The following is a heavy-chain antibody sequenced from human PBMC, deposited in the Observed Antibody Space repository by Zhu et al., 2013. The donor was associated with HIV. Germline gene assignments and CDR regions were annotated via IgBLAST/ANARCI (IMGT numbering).Heavy chain of an antibody. CDR1: GYTFTSYG. CDR2: ISAYNGNT. Sequence: QVQLVQSGAEVKKPGASVKVSCKASGYTFTSYGISWVRQAPGQGLEWMGWISAYNGNTNYAQKLQGRVTMTTDTSTSTAYMELRSLRSDDTAVYYCARPNDSSGYFFWGPTQNTYYFVLLGPGNPWSPSPQ. V-gene: IGHV1-18*04. CDR3: ARPNDSSGYFFWGPTQNTYYFVL. J-gene: IGHJ4*02. D-gene: IGHD3-22*01.